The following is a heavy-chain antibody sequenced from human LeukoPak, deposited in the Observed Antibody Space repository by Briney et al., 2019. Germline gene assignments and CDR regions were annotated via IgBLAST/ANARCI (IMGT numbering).Heavy chain of an antibody. CDR2: ISAYNGNT. CDR1: GYTFTSYG. CDR3: ARALSLKVVVTAANWFDP. V-gene: IGHV1-18*01. J-gene: IGHJ5*02. D-gene: IGHD2-2*01. Sequence: ASVKVSCKASGYTFTSYGISWVRQAPGQGLEWMGWISAYNGNTNYAQKLQGRVTMTTDTSTSTAYMELRSLRSDDTAVYYCARALSLKVVVTAANWFDPWGQGTLVTVSS.